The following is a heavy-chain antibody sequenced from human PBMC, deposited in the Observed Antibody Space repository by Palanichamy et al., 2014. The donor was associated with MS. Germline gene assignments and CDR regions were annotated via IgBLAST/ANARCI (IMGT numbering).Heavy chain of an antibody. CDR1: GFIFSSFA. CDR2: ISYDGSNK. Sequence: QVQLVESGGGVVQPGRSLRLSCAASGFIFSSFAMHWVRQAPGKGLEWVAVISYDGSNKYYADSVKGRFTISRDNSKDTLYLQMNSLRGDDTAVYFCARDRPPKEIDHWGQGTLVTVSS. J-gene: IGHJ4*02. V-gene: IGHV3-30-3*01. CDR3: ARDRPPKEIDH.